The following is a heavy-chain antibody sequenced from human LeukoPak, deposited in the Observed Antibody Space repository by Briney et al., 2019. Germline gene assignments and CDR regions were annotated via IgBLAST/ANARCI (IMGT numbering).Heavy chain of an antibody. CDR2: IYYSGST. D-gene: IGHD2-2*01. J-gene: IGHJ5*02. Sequence: KPSETLSLTCTVSGGSISSSSYYWGWIRQPPGKGLEWIGSIYYSGSTYYNPSFKSRVTISVDTSKNQFSLKLSSVTAADTAAYYCARQEVVVVPAASDWFDPWGQGTLVTVSS. CDR3: ARQEVVVVPAASDWFDP. CDR1: GGSISSSSYY. V-gene: IGHV4-39*01.